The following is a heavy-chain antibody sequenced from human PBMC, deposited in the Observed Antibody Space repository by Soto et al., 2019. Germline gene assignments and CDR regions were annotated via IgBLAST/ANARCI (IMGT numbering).Heavy chain of an antibody. CDR3: ARSPEATVTAFDY. CDR1: GGSISSGGYY. CDR2: IFYSGSN. Sequence: QVQLQESGPGLVKPSQTLSLTCTVSGGSISSGGYYWSWIRQHPGKGLEWFGYIFYSGSNYYNPYLKSRVTISVDTSKNQFSLKLSSVTAADTAVYYCARSPEATVTAFDYWGQGTLVTVSS. D-gene: IGHD4-17*01. J-gene: IGHJ4*02. V-gene: IGHV4-31*03.